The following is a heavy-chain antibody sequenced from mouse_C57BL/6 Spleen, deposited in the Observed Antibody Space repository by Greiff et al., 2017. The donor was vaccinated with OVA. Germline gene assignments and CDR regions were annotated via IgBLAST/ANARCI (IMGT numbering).Heavy chain of an antibody. CDR3: ARSVSESAMYY. J-gene: IGHJ4*01. CDR2: INPSSGYT. V-gene: IGHV1-7*01. Sequence: VQLQQSGAELAKPGASVKLSCKASGYTFPIYWMHWVKQRPGQGLEWIGYINPSSGYTKYNQKFKDKATLTADKSSSTAYMQLSSLTYEDSAVYYCARSVSESAMYYWGQGTSVTVSS. D-gene: IGHD6-2*01. CDR1: GYTFPIYW.